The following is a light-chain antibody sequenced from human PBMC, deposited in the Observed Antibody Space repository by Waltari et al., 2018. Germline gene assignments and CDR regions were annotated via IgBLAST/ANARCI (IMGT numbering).Light chain of an antibody. CDR2: DAS. CDR1: QSVSSY. CDR3: QQRSNWPRT. J-gene: IGKJ1*01. Sequence: EIVLTQSPATLSLSPGERATLSCRASQSVSSYLAWYQQKPGQAPSLLIYDASNRATGIAGRFSGSGSWTDFTLTISSLEPEDFAVYYCQQRSNWPRTFGQGTKVEIK. V-gene: IGKV3-11*01.